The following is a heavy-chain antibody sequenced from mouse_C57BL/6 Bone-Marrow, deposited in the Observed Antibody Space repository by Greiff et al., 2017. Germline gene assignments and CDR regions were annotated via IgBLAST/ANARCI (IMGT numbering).Heavy chain of an antibody. Sequence: DVMLVESGGGLVQPGGSMKLSCVASGFTFSNYWMNWVRQSPEKGLEWVAQIRLKSDNYATHYAESVKGRFTISRDDSKSSVYLQMNNLRAEDTGIYYCTVYYYGGQGTTLTVSS. D-gene: IGHD1-1*01. CDR1: GFTFSNYW. CDR2: IRLKSDNYAT. CDR3: TVYYY. J-gene: IGHJ2*01. V-gene: IGHV6-3*01.